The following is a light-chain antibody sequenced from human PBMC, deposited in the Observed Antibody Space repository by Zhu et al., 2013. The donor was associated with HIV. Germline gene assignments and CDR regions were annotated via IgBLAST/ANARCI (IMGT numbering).Light chain of an antibody. CDR2: NAT. Sequence: DIVLTQSPGTLSLSPGDTATLSCRASQFVGSSTFLAWYQQRPGQAPRLLISNATTRATGIPARFSGSESGTDFTLTISSLQSEDFAIYYCQQYHDWPPFTFGPGTKVDIK. CDR3: QQYHDWPPFT. J-gene: IGKJ3*01. CDR1: QFVGSST. V-gene: IGKV3-15*01.